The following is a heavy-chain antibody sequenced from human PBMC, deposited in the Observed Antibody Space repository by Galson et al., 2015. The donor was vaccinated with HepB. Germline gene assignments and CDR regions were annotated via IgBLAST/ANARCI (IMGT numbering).Heavy chain of an antibody. D-gene: IGHD6-6*01. CDR3: TTASAARPFYYYYYMDV. CDR2: IKSKTDGGTT. V-gene: IGHV3-15*07. J-gene: IGHJ6*03. Sequence: SLRLSCAASGFTFSNAWMNWVRQAPGKGLEWVGRIKSKTDGGTTDYAAPVKGRFTISRDDSKNTLYLQMNSLKTEDTAVYYCTTASAARPFYYYYYMDVWGKGTTVTVSS. CDR1: GFTFSNAW.